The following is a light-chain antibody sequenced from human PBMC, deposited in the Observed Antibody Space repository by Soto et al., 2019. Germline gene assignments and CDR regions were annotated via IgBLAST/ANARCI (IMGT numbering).Light chain of an antibody. CDR2: EVS. V-gene: IGLV2-14*01. J-gene: IGLJ1*01. CDR3: TSFTRSSTFV. CDR1: SSDVGGYNY. Sequence: QSVLTQPASVSGSPGQSITISCTGTSSDVGGYNYVSGYQQHPGKAPKLMIYEVSNRPSGVSNRFSGSKSGNTASLTISGLQAEDEADYYCTSFTRSSTFVFGTGTKLTVL.